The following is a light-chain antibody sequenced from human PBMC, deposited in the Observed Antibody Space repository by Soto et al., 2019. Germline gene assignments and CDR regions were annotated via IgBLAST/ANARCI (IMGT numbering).Light chain of an antibody. Sequence: QSALTQPASVSGSPGQSITIPCTGTSSDVGGYNFVSWYQQHPGKAPKLMIYEVTDRPSGVSNRFSGSKSGSTASLTISGLQAEDEADYYCSSYTSRNTLAFGGGTQLTVL. V-gene: IGLV2-14*01. J-gene: IGLJ2*01. CDR1: SSDVGGYNF. CDR2: EVT. CDR3: SSYTSRNTLA.